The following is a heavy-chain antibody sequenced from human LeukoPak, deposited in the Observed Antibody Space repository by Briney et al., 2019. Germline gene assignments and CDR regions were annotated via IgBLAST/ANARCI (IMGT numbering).Heavy chain of an antibody. J-gene: IGHJ6*03. V-gene: IGHV4-39*07. CDR1: GGSISSSSYY. CDR2: IYYSGST. D-gene: IGHD6-6*01. CDR3: AMCSSSGLRLCYYYYYMDV. Sequence: PSETLSLTCTVSGGSISSSSYYWGWIRQPPGTGLEWIGSIYYSGSTYYNPSLKSRVTISVDTSKNQFSLKLSSVTAADTAVYYCAMCSSSGLRLCYYYYYMDVWGKGTTVTVSS.